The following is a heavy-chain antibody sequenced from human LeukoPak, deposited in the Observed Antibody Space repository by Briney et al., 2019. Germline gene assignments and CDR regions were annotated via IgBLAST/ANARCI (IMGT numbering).Heavy chain of an antibody. CDR3: ARDQEGFDY. J-gene: IGHJ4*02. CDR2: IYPRDGST. V-gene: IGHV1-46*01. CDR1: GYTFTSNY. Sequence: ASVKVSCKASGYTFTSNYIHWVRQAPGQGLEWMGMIYPRDGSTSYAQKFQGRVTVTRDTSTSTVHMELSGLRSEDTAAYYCARDQEGFDYWGQGTLVTVSS.